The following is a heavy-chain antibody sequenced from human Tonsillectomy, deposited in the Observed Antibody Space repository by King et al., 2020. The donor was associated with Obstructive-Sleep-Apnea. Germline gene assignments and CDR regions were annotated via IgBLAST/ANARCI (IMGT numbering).Heavy chain of an antibody. J-gene: IGHJ4*02. CDR3: ARENYGSGSYPFDY. Sequence: VQLVESGGGVVQPGRSLRLSCAASGFTFSSYAMHWVRQAPGKGLEWVAVISYDGSNKYYADSVKGRFTISRDNSKNTLYLQMNSLRAEDTAVYYCARENYGSGSYPFDYWGQGTLVTVSS. CDR2: ISYDGSNK. CDR1: GFTFSSYA. V-gene: IGHV3-30*04. D-gene: IGHD3-10*01.